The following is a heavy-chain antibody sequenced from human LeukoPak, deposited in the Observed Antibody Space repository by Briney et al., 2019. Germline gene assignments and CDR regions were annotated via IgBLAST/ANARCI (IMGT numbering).Heavy chain of an antibody. V-gene: IGHV1-18*01. Sequence: ASVKVSCKVSGYTLTELSMHWVRQPPGKGLEWMGWISAYNGNTNYAQKLQGRVTMTTDTSTSTAYMELRSLRSDDTAVYYCARVWHGDYYGSGSPPERFDPWGQGTLVTVSS. J-gene: IGHJ5*02. CDR2: ISAYNGNT. D-gene: IGHD3-10*01. CDR1: GYTLTELS. CDR3: ARVWHGDYYGSGSPPERFDP.